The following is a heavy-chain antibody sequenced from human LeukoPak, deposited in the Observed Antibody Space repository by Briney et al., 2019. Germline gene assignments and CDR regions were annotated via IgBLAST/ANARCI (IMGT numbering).Heavy chain of an antibody. CDR3: ARQDHYVGLDP. Sequence: GGSLRLYCAASRFTVSSHNMSWVRQAPGKGLEWVSVLYSGGSTYYADSVKGRFTISRDNSKNTLYFQMNSLRAEDTAVYYCARQDHYVGLDPWGRGTLVTVSS. D-gene: IGHD3-10*02. V-gene: IGHV3-66*04. CDR2: LYSGGST. J-gene: IGHJ5*02. CDR1: RFTVSSHN.